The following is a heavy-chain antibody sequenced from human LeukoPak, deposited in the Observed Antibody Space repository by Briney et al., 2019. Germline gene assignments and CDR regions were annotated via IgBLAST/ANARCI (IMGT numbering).Heavy chain of an antibody. Sequence: GGSLRLSCAASGFTFRSYSMNWVPQAPGKGLEWVSYISSSSSTIYYADSVKGQFTISRDNAKNSLYLQMNSLRTEGTAVYYCARDTKIGGQGTMVTVSS. CDR2: ISSSSSTI. CDR3: ARDTKI. V-gene: IGHV3-48*01. J-gene: IGHJ3*01. D-gene: IGHD2/OR15-2a*01. CDR1: GFTFRSYS.